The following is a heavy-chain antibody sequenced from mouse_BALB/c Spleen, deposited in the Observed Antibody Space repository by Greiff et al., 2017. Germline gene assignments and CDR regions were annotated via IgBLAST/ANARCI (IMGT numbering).Heavy chain of an antibody. Sequence: EVMLVESGGGLVQPKGSLKLSCAASGFTFNTYAMNWVRQAPGKGLEWVARIRSKSNNYATYYADSVKDRFTISRDDSQSMLYLQMNNLKTEDTAMYYCVTGSSLFAYWGQGTLVTVSA. CDR3: VTGSSLFAY. CDR2: IRSKSNNYAT. D-gene: IGHD1-1*01. CDR1: GFTFNTYA. J-gene: IGHJ3*01. V-gene: IGHV10-1*02.